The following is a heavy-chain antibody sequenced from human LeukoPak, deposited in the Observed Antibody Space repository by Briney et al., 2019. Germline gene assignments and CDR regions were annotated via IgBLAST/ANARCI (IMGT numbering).Heavy chain of an antibody. Sequence: PGGSLRLSCAASGFTFSSYSMNWVRQAPGKGLEWVSSISSSSSYIYYADSVKGRFTISRDNAKNSLYLQMNSLRAEDTAVYYCAKKRNYYDSSSPRDAFDIWGQGTMVTVSS. CDR1: GFTFSSYS. V-gene: IGHV3-21*01. J-gene: IGHJ3*02. CDR3: AKKRNYYDSSSPRDAFDI. CDR2: ISSSSSYI. D-gene: IGHD3-22*01.